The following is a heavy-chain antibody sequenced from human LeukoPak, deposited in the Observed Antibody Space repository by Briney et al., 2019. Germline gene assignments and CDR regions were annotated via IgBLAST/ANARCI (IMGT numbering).Heavy chain of an antibody. J-gene: IGHJ4*02. CDR2: IIPILGIA. Sequence: SVKVSCKASRGTFSSYAISWVRQAPGQGLEWMGRIIPILGIANYAQKFQGRVTITADKSTSTAYMELSSLRSEDTAVYYCAREANSNYPFYYWGQGTLVTVSS. CDR1: RGTFSSYA. D-gene: IGHD4-11*01. CDR3: AREANSNYPFYY. V-gene: IGHV1-69*04.